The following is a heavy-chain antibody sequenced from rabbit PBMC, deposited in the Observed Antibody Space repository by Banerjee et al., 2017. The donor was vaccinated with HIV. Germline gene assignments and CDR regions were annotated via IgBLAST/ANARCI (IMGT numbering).Heavy chain of an antibody. V-gene: IGHV1S40*01. CDR2: VDGGTSHST. D-gene: IGHD4-2*01. CDR3: ARDNFAYAGDGGAIADL. CDR1: GFSFSNIYY. Sequence: QSLEESGGDLVKPGASLTLTCTASGFSFSNIYYMCWVRQAPGKGLEWIACVDGGTSHSTYYASWAKGRFTISKTSSTTVTLQMTSLTAADTATYFCARDNFAYAGDGGAIADLWGPGTLVTVS. J-gene: IGHJ4*01.